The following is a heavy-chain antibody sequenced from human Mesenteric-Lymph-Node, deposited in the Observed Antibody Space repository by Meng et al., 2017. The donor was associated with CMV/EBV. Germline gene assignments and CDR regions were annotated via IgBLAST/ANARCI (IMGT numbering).Heavy chain of an antibody. D-gene: IGHD6-19*01. J-gene: IGHJ4*02. V-gene: IGHV3-74*01. Sequence: LSCPASGFTFSTYWMHWVRQAPGKGLVWVSRINVDGYSTNYADSVRGRFSISRDNAKNTLYLQMSSLRAEDTAVYYCVRVGSDWSIDYWGQGTLVTVSS. CDR2: INVDGYST. CDR3: VRVGSDWSIDY. CDR1: GFTFSTYW.